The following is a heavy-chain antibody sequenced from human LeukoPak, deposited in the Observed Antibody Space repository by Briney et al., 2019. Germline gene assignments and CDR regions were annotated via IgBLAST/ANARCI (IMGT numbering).Heavy chain of an antibody. Sequence: ASVKVSCKASGGTFSSYAISWVRQAPGQGLEWTGGIIPIFGTANYAQKFQGRVTITTDESTSTAYMELSSLRSEDTAVYYCARTNWNDAFDIWGQGTMVTVSS. V-gene: IGHV1-69*05. CDR2: IIPIFGTA. CDR1: GGTFSSYA. CDR3: ARTNWNDAFDI. D-gene: IGHD1-1*01. J-gene: IGHJ3*02.